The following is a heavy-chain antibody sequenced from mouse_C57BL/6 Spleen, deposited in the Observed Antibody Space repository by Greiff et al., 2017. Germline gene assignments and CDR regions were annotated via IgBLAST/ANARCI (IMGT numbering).Heavy chain of an antibody. Sequence: VQLKASGPELVKPGASVKMSCKASGYTFTDYNMHWVKQSHGKSLEWIGYINPNNGGTSYNQKFKGKATLTVNKSSSTAYMELRSLTSEDSAVYYCAREEGFITTVVENFDYWGQGTTLTVSS. D-gene: IGHD1-1*01. V-gene: IGHV1-22*01. CDR2: INPNNGGT. CDR3: AREEGFITTVVENFDY. CDR1: GYTFTDYN. J-gene: IGHJ2*01.